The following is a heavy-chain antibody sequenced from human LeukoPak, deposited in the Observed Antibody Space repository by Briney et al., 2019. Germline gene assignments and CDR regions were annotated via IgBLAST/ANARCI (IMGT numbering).Heavy chain of an antibody. V-gene: IGHV1-18*01. CDR2: SSPYNGNT. D-gene: IGHD6-19*01. J-gene: IGHJ4*02. Sequence: GASVKVSCKASGYTFTTYGISWVRQAPGQGLEWMGWSSPYNGNTNYAQKLRGRVTMTTDTSTSTAYMELRSLRSDDTAVYYCARGGTSGWRTPNDDYWGQETLVTVSS. CDR1: GYTFTTYG. CDR3: ARGGTSGWRTPNDDY.